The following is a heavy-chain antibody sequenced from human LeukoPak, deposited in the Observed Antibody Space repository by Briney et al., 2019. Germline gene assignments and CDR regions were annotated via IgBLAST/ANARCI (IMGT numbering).Heavy chain of an antibody. CDR2: IYYSGST. D-gene: IGHD4-23*01. CDR1: GGSISSYY. V-gene: IGHV4-59*01. Sequence: SETLSLTCTVSGGSISSYYWSWIRQPPEKGLEWIGYIYYSGSTNYNPSLKSRVTISVDTSKNQFSLKLSSVTAADTAVYYCARDPHYGGNFDYWGQGTLVTVSS. CDR3: ARDPHYGGNFDY. J-gene: IGHJ4*02.